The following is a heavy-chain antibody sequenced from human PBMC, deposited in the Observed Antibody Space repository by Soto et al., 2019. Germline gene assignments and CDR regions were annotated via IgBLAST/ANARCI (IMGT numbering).Heavy chain of an antibody. Sequence: EVQLLESGGGLVQPGGSLRLSCAASGFTFSSYAMSWVRQAPGKGLEWVSAISGSGGSTYYADSVKGRFTISRDNSKNTLYMQMNSLRAEDTAVYYCAKVPHDIVVPDVWGQGTTVTVSS. CDR2: ISGSGGST. V-gene: IGHV3-23*01. D-gene: IGHD2-2*01. CDR1: GFTFSSYA. J-gene: IGHJ6*02. CDR3: AKVPHDIVVPDV.